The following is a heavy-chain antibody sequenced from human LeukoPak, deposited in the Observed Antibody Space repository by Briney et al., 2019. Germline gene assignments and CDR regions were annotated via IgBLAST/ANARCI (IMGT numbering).Heavy chain of an antibody. CDR2: IYYSGST. CDR1: GGSISSGDYY. J-gene: IGHJ4*02. D-gene: IGHD2-2*01. V-gene: IGHV4-30-4*08. Sequence: PSQTLSLTCTVSGGSISSGDYYWSWIRQPPGKGLEWIGYIYYSGSTYYNPSLKSRVTISVNTSKNQFSLKLSSVTAADTAVYYCARVFRYCSSTSCSYYFDYWGQGTLVTVSS. CDR3: ARVFRYCSSTSCSYYFDY.